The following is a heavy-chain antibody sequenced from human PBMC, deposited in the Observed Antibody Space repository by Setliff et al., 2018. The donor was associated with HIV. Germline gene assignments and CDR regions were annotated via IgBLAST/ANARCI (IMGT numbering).Heavy chain of an antibody. CDR2: IYYTGNT. CDR3: ARHYPLSDDAFDI. J-gene: IGHJ3*02. D-gene: IGHD6-19*01. V-gene: IGHV4-59*08. Sequence: SETLSLTCSVSGASISSYYWSWIRQSPGKGLEWIGYIYYTGNTNYNPSLKGRVTISVDTSKNQFSLKMSSVTAADTAVYYCARHYPLSDDAFDIWGQGTRGTV. CDR1: GASISSYY.